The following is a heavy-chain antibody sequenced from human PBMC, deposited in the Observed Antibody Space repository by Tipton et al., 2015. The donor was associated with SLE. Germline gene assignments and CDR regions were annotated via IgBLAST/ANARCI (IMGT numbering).Heavy chain of an antibody. CDR1: GGSVRSYY. D-gene: IGHD1-1*01. Sequence: TLSLTCSVSGGSVRSYYWSWIRQPPGKGLEWIGYIYYNGNLNYNPSLKGRVTMSVDTSRNQFSLNLESVTAADTAMYYCARRGGNSNLNEGYFFDNWGQGTLVTVSS. CDR2: IYYNGNL. CDR3: ARRGGNSNLNEGYFFDN. J-gene: IGHJ4*02. V-gene: IGHV4-59*02.